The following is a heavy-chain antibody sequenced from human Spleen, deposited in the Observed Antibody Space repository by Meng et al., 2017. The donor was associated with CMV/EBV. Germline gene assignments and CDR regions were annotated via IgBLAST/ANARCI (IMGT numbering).Heavy chain of an antibody. V-gene: IGHV1-2*02. CDR3: AVSIVVIPAAVLDS. CDR1: GYTFTGHY. CDR2: IYPNTGGT. D-gene: IGHD2-2*01. Sequence: SGYTFTGHYMHWVRQAPGQGLEWMGWIYPNTGGTNYALKFQGRVTMTRDTSISTAYLDLTRLRSDDTAVYFCAVSIVVIPAAVLDSWGPGTLVTVSS. J-gene: IGHJ4*02.